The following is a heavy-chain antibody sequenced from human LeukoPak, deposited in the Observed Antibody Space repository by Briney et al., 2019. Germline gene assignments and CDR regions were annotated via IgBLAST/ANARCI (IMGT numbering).Heavy chain of an antibody. CDR2: IYYSGST. Sequence: SETLSLTCTVSGGSISSGGYYWSWIRQHPGKGLEWIGYIYYSGSTYYNPSLKSRVTISVDTSKNQFSLKLSSVTAADTAVYYCARVGTDYGASVSWFDPWGQGTLVTVSS. D-gene: IGHD4/OR15-4a*01. V-gene: IGHV4-31*03. J-gene: IGHJ5*02. CDR1: GGSISSGGYY. CDR3: ARVGTDYGASVSWFDP.